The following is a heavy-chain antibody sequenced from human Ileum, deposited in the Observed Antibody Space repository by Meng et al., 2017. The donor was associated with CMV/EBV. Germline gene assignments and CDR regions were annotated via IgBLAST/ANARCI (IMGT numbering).Heavy chain of an antibody. J-gene: IGHJ3*02. CDR2: INIGGDIT. Sequence: GVLKISCAASGFTFSTYAMTWVRQAPGKGLEYVSAINIGGDITYYADSVKGRFTISRDNSKNTLFLQMNSLRAEDTAVYFCAKDQVGSSPDAFDIWGQGTMVTVSS. D-gene: IGHD1-26*01. CDR3: AKDQVGSSPDAFDI. CDR1: GFTFSTYA. V-gene: IGHV3-23*01.